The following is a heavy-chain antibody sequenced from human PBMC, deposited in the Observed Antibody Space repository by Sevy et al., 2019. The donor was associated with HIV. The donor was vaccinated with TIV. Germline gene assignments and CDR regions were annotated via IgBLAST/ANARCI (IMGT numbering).Heavy chain of an antibody. V-gene: IGHV3-23*01. CDR3: AKDRVWELGDAFDV. J-gene: IGHJ3*01. CDR2: LSAGGGST. CDR1: GFIFSSYA. D-gene: IGHD1-26*01. Sequence: GGSLRLSCGASGFIFSSYAMSWVRQAPGKGLEWVSGLSAGGGSTNYADSVKGRFSISRDNSKNTLYLQMSSLRAEDTAVYYCAKDRVWELGDAFDVWGQGTMVTVSS.